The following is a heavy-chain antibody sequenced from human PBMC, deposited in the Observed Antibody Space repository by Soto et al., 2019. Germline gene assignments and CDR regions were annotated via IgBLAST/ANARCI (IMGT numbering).Heavy chain of an antibody. CDR3: ARGYSYIYDY. CDR2: IGTAGDT. J-gene: IGHJ4*02. V-gene: IGHV3-13*01. D-gene: IGHD5-18*01. Sequence: GGSLRLSCAASGFTFSSYDMHWVRQVTGKGLEWVSAIGTAGDTYYPGSVRGRFTISRENANNSLYLQMNSLRAEDTAVYYCARGYSYIYDYWGQGTLVTVSS. CDR1: GFTFSSYD.